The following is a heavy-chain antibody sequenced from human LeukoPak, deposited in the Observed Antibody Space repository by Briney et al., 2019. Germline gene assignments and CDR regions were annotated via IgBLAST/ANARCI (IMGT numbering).Heavy chain of an antibody. J-gene: IGHJ4*02. CDR1: GGTFNNYI. V-gene: IGHV1-69*04. Sequence: SVKVSCKTSGGTFNNYIISWVRQAPGQGLEWLGTIILILDIANYAQKFQGRVAITADTSTSTAYMELSDLGSEDTAVYFCAREPEGLTTESHWGQGTLVTVSS. D-gene: IGHD1-14*01. CDR2: IILILDIA. CDR3: AREPEGLTTESH.